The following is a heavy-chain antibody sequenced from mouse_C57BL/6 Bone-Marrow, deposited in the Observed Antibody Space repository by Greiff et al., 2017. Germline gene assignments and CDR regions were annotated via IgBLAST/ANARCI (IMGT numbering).Heavy chain of an antibody. CDR3: ARHEVMDY. CDR2: ISSGGSYT. V-gene: IGHV5-6*01. CDR1: GFTFSSYG. D-gene: IGHD2-2*01. J-gene: IGHJ2*01. Sequence: EVKLVESGGDLVKPGGSLKLSCAASGFTFSSYGMSWVRQTPDKRLEWVATISSGGSYTYYPDSVKGRFTISRDNAKNTLYLQMSSLKSEDTAMYYCARHEVMDYWGQGTTLTVSS.